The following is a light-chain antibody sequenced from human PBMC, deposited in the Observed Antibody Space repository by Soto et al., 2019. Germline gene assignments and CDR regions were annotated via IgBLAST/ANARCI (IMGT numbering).Light chain of an antibody. Sequence: EIVMTQSPATLSVSPGERATLSCRATQSASNNLAWYQKKPGQAPTLLIYGASTRATGIPAMVSGSGSGTAFTLTISSLQAEDFAVYYCQQYNNWWTFGQGTRVEIK. CDR2: GAS. CDR3: QQYNNWWT. J-gene: IGKJ1*01. CDR1: QSASNN. V-gene: IGKV3-15*01.